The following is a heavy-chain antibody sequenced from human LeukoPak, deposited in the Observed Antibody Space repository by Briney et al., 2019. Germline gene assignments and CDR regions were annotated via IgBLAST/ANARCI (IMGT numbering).Heavy chain of an antibody. Sequence: PGGSLRLSCAASGFTVSSNYMSWVRQAPGKGLVWVSRINSDGSSTSYADSVKGRFTISRDNAKNTLYLQMNSLRAEDTAVYYCASGASSPYYFDYWGQGTLVTVSS. CDR3: ASGASSPYYFDY. CDR1: GFTVSSNY. D-gene: IGHD6-6*01. J-gene: IGHJ4*02. V-gene: IGHV3-74*01. CDR2: INSDGSST.